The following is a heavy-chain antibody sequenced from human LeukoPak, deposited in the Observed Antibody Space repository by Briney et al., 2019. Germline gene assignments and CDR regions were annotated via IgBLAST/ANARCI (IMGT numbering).Heavy chain of an antibody. CDR1: GFTFSSYA. V-gene: IGHV3-23*01. CDR3: AKSGLNRFDY. CDR2: ISGGGGSST. D-gene: IGHD2-15*01. J-gene: IGHJ4*02. Sequence: PGGSLRLSCAASGFTFSSYAMSWVRQAPGKGLEWVSNISGGGGSSTSYADSVKGRFTISRDNSKNTLYLQMNSLRAEDTALYYCAKSGLNRFDYWGQGTLVTVSS.